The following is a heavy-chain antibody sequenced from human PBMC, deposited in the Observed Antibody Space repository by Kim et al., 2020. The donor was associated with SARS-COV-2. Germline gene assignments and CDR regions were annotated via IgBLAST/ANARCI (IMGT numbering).Heavy chain of an antibody. V-gene: IGHV3-48*02. Sequence: GGSLRLSCAASGFTFRSWSMNWVRQAPGKGLEWISYIRSGGGAIFYADSVRGRFVISRDDDKDSLYLQMNSLRDEDTALYYCARGLQYSFDFWGQGSLVTVSS. D-gene: IGHD4-4*01. J-gene: IGHJ4*02. CDR3: ARGLQYSFDF. CDR2: IRSGGGAI. CDR1: GFTFRSWS.